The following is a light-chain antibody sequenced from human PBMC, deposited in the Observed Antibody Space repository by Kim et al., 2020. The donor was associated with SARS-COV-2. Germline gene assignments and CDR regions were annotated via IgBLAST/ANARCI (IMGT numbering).Light chain of an antibody. CDR3: QSYDSSLSGWV. J-gene: IGLJ3*02. CDR1: RTKNRASFE. CDR2: GNH. Sequence: GDRTKNRASFEFPLLQQLPRIAPKILLLGNHHPAPGVPDRFSGSKSGTSASLAITGLQAEDEADYYCQSYDSSLSGWVFGGGTQLTVL. V-gene: IGLV1-40*01.